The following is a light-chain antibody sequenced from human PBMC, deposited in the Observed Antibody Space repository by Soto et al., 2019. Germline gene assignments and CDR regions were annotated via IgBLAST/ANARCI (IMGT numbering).Light chain of an antibody. CDR2: VAS. J-gene: IGKJ2*01. CDR1: QGVGAY. Sequence: DIQMTQSPSSLSASVGDRVTITCRASQGVGAYLLWFQQRQGKAPKLLIYVASSLRSGVPSRFSGSGSGTDFTLTISSLQPEDFASYYCQQSYATPHTFGQGTKLELK. V-gene: IGKV1-39*01. CDR3: QQSYATPHT.